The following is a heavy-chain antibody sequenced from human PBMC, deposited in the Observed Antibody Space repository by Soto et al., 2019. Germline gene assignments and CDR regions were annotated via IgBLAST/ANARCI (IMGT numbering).Heavy chain of an antibody. CDR2: VSGSGAKT. V-gene: IGHV3-23*01. Sequence: EVQLLESGGGLVQPGGSLRLSCTASGFTFSTYAMTWVRQAPGKGLEWVSTVSGSGAKTYYADSVRGRFTISRDNSKDTLYLQMISLTAEDTATYYCTRDWTGNTCPCMDVWGQGTTVTVSS. D-gene: IGHD2-8*02. J-gene: IGHJ6*02. CDR3: TRDWTGNTCPCMDV. CDR1: GFTFSTYA.